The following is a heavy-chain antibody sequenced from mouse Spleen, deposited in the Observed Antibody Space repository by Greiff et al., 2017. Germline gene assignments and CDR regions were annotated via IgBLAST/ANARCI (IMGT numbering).Heavy chain of an antibody. CDR3: ARYAPFDY. CDR2: INPSTGYT. D-gene: IGHD6-5*01. V-gene: IGHV1-7*01. Sequence: VQLQQSGAELAKPGASVKMSCKASGYTFTSYWMHWVKQRPGQGLEWIGYINPSTGYTEYNQKFKDKATLTADKSSSTAYMQLSSLTSEDSAVYYCARYAPFDYWGQGTTLTVSS. CDR1: GYTFTSYW. J-gene: IGHJ2*01.